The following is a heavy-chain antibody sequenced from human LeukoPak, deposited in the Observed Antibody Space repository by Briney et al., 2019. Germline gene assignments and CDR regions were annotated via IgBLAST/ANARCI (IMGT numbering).Heavy chain of an antibody. Sequence: PGGSLRLSCTASGFTFSDYWMTWVRQAPGKGPEWVANIKQDGSQRYYVDSVRGRFTISRDNAENSLFLQMNGLRAEDTAVYYCARRGGSSSRRSPIDYWGQGTLVTVSS. J-gene: IGHJ4*02. CDR2: IKQDGSQR. V-gene: IGHV3-7*01. CDR3: ARRGGSSSRRSPIDY. D-gene: IGHD6-6*01. CDR1: GFTFSDYW.